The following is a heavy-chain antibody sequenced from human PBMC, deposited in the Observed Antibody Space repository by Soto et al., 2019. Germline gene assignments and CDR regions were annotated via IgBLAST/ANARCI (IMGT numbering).Heavy chain of an antibody. CDR2: ISGGGGST. V-gene: IGHV3-23*01. CDR1: GGSISSFY. CDR3: AKVNEYIYGPLDY. J-gene: IGHJ4*02. Sequence: ETLSLTCTVSGGSISSFYWTWVRQAPGKGLEWVSSISGGGGSTFYADSVKVRFTISRDNSKNTLYLQMNSLRAEDTAVFYCAKVNEYIYGPLDYWGQGTLVTVSS. D-gene: IGHD5-18*01.